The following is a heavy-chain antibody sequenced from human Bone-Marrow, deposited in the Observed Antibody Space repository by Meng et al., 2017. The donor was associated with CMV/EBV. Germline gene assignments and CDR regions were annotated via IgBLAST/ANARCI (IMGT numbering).Heavy chain of an antibody. D-gene: IGHD3-10*01. CDR1: GYTFTGYY. CDR2: INPNSGGT. Sequence: ASVKVSCKASGYTFTGYYMHWVRQAPGQGLEWMGWINPNSGGTNYAQKFQGRVTMTRDTSISTAYMGLSRLRSDDTAVYYCASLPYYGSGSWTYYYYGMDVWGQGTMVTVSS. J-gene: IGHJ6*02. V-gene: IGHV1-2*02. CDR3: ASLPYYGSGSWTYYYYGMDV.